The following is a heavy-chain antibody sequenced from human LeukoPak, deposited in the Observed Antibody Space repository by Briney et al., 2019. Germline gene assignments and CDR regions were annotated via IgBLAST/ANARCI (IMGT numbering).Heavy chain of an antibody. Sequence: GGSLRLSCAASGFTFSSYAMNWVRQAPGKGLEWVSYISSSGSTIYYADSVKGRFTISRDNAKNSLYLQMNSLRAEDTAVYYCARGLLLTGQGKWFDPWGQGTLVTVSS. J-gene: IGHJ5*02. CDR2: ISSSGSTI. V-gene: IGHV3-48*04. CDR1: GFTFSSYA. CDR3: ARGLLLTGQGKWFDP. D-gene: IGHD3-9*01.